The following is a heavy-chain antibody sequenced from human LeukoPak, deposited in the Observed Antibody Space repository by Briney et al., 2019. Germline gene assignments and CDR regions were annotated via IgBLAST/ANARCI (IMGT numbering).Heavy chain of an antibody. CDR2: INPNSGGT. CDR3: ARDSRSSWVAFDI. Sequence: ASVKVSCKASGYTFTGYYMHWVRQAPGQGLEWMGWINPNSGGTNYAQRFQGRVTMTRDTSTSTAYMELSRLRSDDTAVYYCARDSRSSWVAFDIWGQGTMVTVSS. V-gene: IGHV1-2*02. J-gene: IGHJ3*02. CDR1: GYTFTGYY. D-gene: IGHD6-13*01.